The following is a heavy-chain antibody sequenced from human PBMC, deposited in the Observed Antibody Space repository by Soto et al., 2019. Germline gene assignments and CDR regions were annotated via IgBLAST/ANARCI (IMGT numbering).Heavy chain of an antibody. CDR1: GFTYTDFA. D-gene: IGHD3-22*01. Sequence: VQLVESGGGEVQPGRSLRLSCASSGFTYTDFALHWVRQAPGKGLGWVAIISYDGCDKYYADSVKGRCAISRDNPKNTLYLETNSLRTEATAGYFCASLACDSYYARDVWGHGTTVTVFS. CDR2: ISYDGCDK. J-gene: IGHJ6*02. CDR3: ASLACDSYYARDV. V-gene: IGHV3-30*09.